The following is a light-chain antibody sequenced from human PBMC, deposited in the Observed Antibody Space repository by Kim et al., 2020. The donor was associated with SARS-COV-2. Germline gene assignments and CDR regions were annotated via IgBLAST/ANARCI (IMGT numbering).Light chain of an antibody. CDR2: GYN. Sequence: RVPISCTGNRSNIGAGYEGSWYPTPPGTAPKLLIYGYNNRPSGVPDRISGSKSGTSAPLAITGLQTEDGADYYCQSYDNRLRCYVFGTGTKVTVL. CDR1: RSNIGAGYE. CDR3: QSYDNRLRCYV. V-gene: IGLV1-40*01. J-gene: IGLJ1*01.